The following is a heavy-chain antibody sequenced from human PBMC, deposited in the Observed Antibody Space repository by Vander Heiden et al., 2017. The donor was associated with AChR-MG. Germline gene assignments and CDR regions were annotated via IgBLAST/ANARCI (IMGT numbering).Heavy chain of an antibody. V-gene: IGHV1-8*01. D-gene: IGHD5-18*01. CDR3: ARGQQLWWFGGYYYGMDV. J-gene: IGHJ6*02. CDR1: GYTFTSYD. CDR2: MNPNSGNT. Sequence: QVQLVQSGAEVKKPGASVKVSCKASGYTFTSYDINWVRQATGQGLEWMGWMNPNSGNTGYAQKFQGRVTMTRNTSISTAYMELSSLRSEETAVYYCARGQQLWWFGGYYYGMDVWGQGTTVTVSS.